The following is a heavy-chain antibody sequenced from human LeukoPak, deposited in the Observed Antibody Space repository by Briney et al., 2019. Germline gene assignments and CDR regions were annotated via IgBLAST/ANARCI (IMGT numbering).Heavy chain of an antibody. V-gene: IGHV3-7*05. J-gene: IGHJ4*02. D-gene: IGHD3/OR15-3a*01. CDR1: GFTFSSHW. CDR3: ARGSGWTDY. Sequence: GGSLRLSCAASGFTFSSHWMNWVRQAPGKGLEWVANIKEDGREKYYVDSVKGRFAVSRDNAKNSLYLQMNSLRAEDTAVYYCARGSGWTDYWGQGTLVTVSS. CDR2: IKEDGREK.